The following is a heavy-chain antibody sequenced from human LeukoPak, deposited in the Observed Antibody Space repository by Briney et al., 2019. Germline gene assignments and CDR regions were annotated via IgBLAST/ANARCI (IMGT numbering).Heavy chain of an antibody. CDR2: IYYTGST. Sequence: SGTLSLTCTVSGGSISNYYWSWIRQPPGKGLEWIGYIYYTGSTSYNPSLKSRVIMSVDTSQNQFSLKLRSVTAADTAVYYCAREDSGYDYSPFDYWGQGILVTVSS. D-gene: IGHD5-12*01. J-gene: IGHJ4*02. CDR3: AREDSGYDYSPFDY. CDR1: GGSISNYY. V-gene: IGHV4-59*01.